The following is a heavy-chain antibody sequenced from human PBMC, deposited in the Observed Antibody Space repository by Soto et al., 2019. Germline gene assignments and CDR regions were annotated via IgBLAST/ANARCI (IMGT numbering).Heavy chain of an antibody. D-gene: IGHD3-16*01. CDR2: INQDGSEK. CDR3: ARDWAAGPQGIDY. J-gene: IGHJ4*02. CDR1: GFALSSHW. Sequence: EVQLVESGGGLVQPGGSLRLSCEASGFALSSHWMSWVHQAPGKGLEWVALINQDGSEKYYVDSVKGRFTSSRDNAKNSLYLQMNSLRADDTAVYYCARDWAAGPQGIDYWGQGTLVTVSS. V-gene: IGHV3-7*01.